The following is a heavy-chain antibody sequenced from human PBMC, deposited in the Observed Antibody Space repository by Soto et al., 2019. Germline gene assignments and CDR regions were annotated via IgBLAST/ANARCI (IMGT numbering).Heavy chain of an antibody. V-gene: IGHV4-30-4*01. J-gene: IGHJ4*02. CDR2: IYFSGST. Sequence: SETLSLTCTVSGGSISSGNFYWSWIRQPPGKGLEWIGYIYFSGSTSYSPALKSRLAISLNTSNNQFSLKLTSVTAADTAVYYCAKDPQQLIVYFDYWGQGAQVTVSS. D-gene: IGHD6-13*01. CDR1: GGSISSGNFY. CDR3: AKDPQQLIVYFDY.